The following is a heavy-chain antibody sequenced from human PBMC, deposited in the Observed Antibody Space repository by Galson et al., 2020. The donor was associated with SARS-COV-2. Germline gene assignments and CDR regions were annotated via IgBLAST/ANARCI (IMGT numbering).Heavy chain of an antibody. CDR1: GFTLSSHW. D-gene: IGHD7-27*01. Sequence: GESLKISCVGSGFTLSSHWMSWVRQAPGKGLEWVADIKPDGSDKYYVDSVKGRFTIARDNAKNSLYLQMNSLGAEDTAVYYCARGHWGRDYWGQGTLVTVSS. CDR2: IKPDGSDK. V-gene: IGHV3-7*04. J-gene: IGHJ4*02. CDR3: ARGHWGRDY.